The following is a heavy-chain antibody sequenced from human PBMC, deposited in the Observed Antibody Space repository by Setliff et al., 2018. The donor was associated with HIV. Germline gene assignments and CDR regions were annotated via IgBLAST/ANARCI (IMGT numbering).Heavy chain of an antibody. CDR1: GYTFDNYY. Sequence: ASVKVSCKASGYTFDNYYINWVRQAPGQGLEWMGWINPNSGGTNYAQIFQGRVTMTRDTSISTAYMELSRLRSDDTAVYYCARPGYSGYDFIGGNLGYWGQGTLVTVSS. V-gene: IGHV1-2*02. D-gene: IGHD5-12*01. CDR2: INPNSGGT. J-gene: IGHJ4*02. CDR3: ARPGYSGYDFIGGNLGY.